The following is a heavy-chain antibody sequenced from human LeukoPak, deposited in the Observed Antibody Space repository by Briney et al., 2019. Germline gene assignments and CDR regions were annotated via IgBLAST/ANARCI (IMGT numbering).Heavy chain of an antibody. Sequence: GGSLRLSCAAPGFTFDDYAMHWVRQAPGKGLEWVSGISWNSGSIGYADSVKGRFTISRDNAKNSLYLQMNSLRVEDTAVYYCARGRSPGAFDIWGQGTMVTVSS. CDR2: ISWNSGSI. V-gene: IGHV3-9*01. CDR3: ARGRSPGAFDI. CDR1: GFTFDDYA. J-gene: IGHJ3*02.